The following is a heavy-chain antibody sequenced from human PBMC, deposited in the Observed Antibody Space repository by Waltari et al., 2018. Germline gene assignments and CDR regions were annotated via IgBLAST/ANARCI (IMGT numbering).Heavy chain of an antibody. D-gene: IGHD5-12*01. V-gene: IGHV4-39*07. CDR2: LYKSGTT. Sequence: QLQLQESGPGLVKPSETLSLTCTVSRSSIRNNNYYWGWVRQPPGKGLEWIGSLYKSGTTYYNPSLKSRVTISVDTSNNQFSLKLNSVTAADTAVYYCVRGYPDIVATISDYWGQGTLVIVSS. CDR3: VRGYPDIVATISDY. J-gene: IGHJ4*02. CDR1: RSSIRNNNYY.